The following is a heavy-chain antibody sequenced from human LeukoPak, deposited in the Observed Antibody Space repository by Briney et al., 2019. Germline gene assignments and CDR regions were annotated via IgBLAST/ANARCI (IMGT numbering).Heavy chain of an antibody. D-gene: IGHD1-26*01. V-gene: IGHV3-74*01. CDR2: INSDGSST. CDR1: GFPFSSSW. J-gene: IGHJ4*02. Sequence: GGALSLSFAAPGFPFSSSWRHWVRQAPGKGLVWVSRINSDGSSTSYADSVRGRFTISRDNAKNTLYLQMNSLRAEDTAVYYCARVGVRPLWGQGTLVTVSS. CDR3: ARVGVRPL.